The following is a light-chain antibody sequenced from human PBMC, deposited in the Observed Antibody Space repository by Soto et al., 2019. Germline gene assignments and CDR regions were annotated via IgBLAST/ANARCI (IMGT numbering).Light chain of an antibody. CDR3: QQYGSSPWT. J-gene: IGKJ1*01. V-gene: IGKV3-20*01. CDR1: QSVSSAS. Sequence: EIVLTQSPGTLSLSPGERATLSCRASQSVSSASLAWYQQGPGQTPRLLIYSASSRATGIPDRFSGSGSGTDFTLTISRLEPEDFAVYYCQQYGSSPWTFGQGTKVDIK. CDR2: SAS.